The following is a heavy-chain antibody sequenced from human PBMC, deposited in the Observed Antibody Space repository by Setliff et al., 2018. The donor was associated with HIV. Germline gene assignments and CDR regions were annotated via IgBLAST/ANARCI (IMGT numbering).Heavy chain of an antibody. J-gene: IGHJ5*02. D-gene: IGHD4-4*01. CDR1: GFTFSDYY. CDR2: ITSSGSTI. V-gene: IGHV3-11*04. Sequence: GSLRLSCAASGFTFSDYYMSWIRQAPGKGLEWVSYITSSGSTIYYADSVEGRFTISRDNAKSSLYLQMNSLRAVDTAIYYCARDRERWLQSRLFDPWGQGTLVTVSS. CDR3: ARDRERWLQSRLFDP.